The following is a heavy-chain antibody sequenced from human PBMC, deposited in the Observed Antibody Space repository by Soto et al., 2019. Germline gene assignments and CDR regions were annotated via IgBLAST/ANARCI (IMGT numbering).Heavy chain of an antibody. J-gene: IGHJ4*02. CDR3: ARSYYYESSGYYPPDY. CDR1: GYSFASYG. V-gene: IGHV1-18*01. D-gene: IGHD3-22*01. CDR2: ISAYNGNT. Sequence: QVQLVQSGAEVKKPGASVKVSCKASGYSFASYGISWVRQAPGQGLEWMGWISAYNGNTNYAQNLQGRVTMTXXTXTXXAYMELRSLRSDDTAVYYCARSYYYESSGYYPPDYWGQGTLVTVSS.